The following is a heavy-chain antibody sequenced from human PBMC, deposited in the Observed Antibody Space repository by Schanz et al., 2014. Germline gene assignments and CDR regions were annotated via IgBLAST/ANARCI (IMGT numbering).Heavy chain of an antibody. CDR2: IGGSGDST. J-gene: IGHJ4*02. Sequence: EVQLLESGGGLVQPGGSLRISCAASGFTFSGYAMSWVRQAPGKGLEWVSSIGGSGDSTHYADSVKGRFIISRDNSKNTLYLQVNSLRAEDTAVYYCAKHVRSLTGNDYWGQGTLVTGSS. CDR3: AKHVRSLTGNDY. V-gene: IGHV3-23*01. CDR1: GFTFSGYA. D-gene: IGHD3-9*01.